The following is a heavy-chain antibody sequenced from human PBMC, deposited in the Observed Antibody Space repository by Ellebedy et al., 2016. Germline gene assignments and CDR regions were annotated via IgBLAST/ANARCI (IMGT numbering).Heavy chain of an antibody. Sequence: GESLKISXVGSRFTYWMSWVRQAPGKGLEWVANIKQDGSEKYYVDSVKGRFTISRDNAKTSLFLQMNSLRVEDTAVYYCARDGSEWSRDYWGQGTLVTVSS. CDR1: RFTYW. V-gene: IGHV3-7*01. D-gene: IGHD3-3*01. CDR3: ARDGSEWSRDY. J-gene: IGHJ4*02. CDR2: IKQDGSEK.